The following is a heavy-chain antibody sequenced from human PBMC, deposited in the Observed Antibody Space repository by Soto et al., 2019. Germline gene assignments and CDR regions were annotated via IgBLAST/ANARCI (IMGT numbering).Heavy chain of an antibody. Sequence: SETLSLTCTVSGGSISSYYWSWIRQPAGKGLEWIGRIYTSGSTNYNPSLKSRVTMSVDTSKNQFSLKLSSVTAADTAVYYCAREVVVGPAATAYYYFGMDVWGEGTTVTVCS. CDR1: GGSISSYY. V-gene: IGHV4-4*07. CDR3: AREVVVGPAATAYYYFGMDV. CDR2: IYTSGST. D-gene: IGHD2-2*01. J-gene: IGHJ6*04.